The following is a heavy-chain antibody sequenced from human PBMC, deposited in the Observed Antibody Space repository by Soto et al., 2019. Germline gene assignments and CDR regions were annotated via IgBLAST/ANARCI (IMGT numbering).Heavy chain of an antibody. CDR1: GGSISSYY. Sequence: SETLSLTCTVSGGSISSYYWSWIRQPPGKGLEWIGYIYYSGSTNYNPSLKSRVTISVDTSKNQFSLKLSSVTAADTAVYYCARVSGYDWFDPWGQGTLVTVSS. CDR3: ARVSGYDWFDP. J-gene: IGHJ5*02. CDR2: IYYSGST. V-gene: IGHV4-59*01. D-gene: IGHD5-12*01.